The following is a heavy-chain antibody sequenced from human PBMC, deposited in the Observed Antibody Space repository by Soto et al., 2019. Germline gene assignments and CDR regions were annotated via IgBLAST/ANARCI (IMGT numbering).Heavy chain of an antibody. V-gene: IGHV3-9*01. CDR3: AKDIAAAGLYYYGMDV. Sequence: GGSLRLSCAASGFTFDDYAMHWVRQAPGKGLEWVSGISWNSGSIGYADSVKGRFTISRDNAKNSLYLQMNSLRAEDTALYYCAKDIAAAGLYYYGMDVWGQGTTVTVSS. CDR1: GFTFDDYA. J-gene: IGHJ6*02. CDR2: ISWNSGSI. D-gene: IGHD6-13*01.